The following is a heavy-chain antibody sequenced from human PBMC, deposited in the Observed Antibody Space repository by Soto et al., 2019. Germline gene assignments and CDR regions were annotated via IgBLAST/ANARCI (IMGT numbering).Heavy chain of an antibody. V-gene: IGHV4-30-4*01. CDR3: AREGDGYNSFDY. D-gene: IGHD5-12*01. Sequence: LSLTCTVSGGSISSGDYYWSWIRQPPGKGLEWIGNIHYSGSTYYNSSLKSRVTISVDTSKNQFSLKLSSVTAADTAVYYCAREGDGYNSFDYWGQGTLVTVSS. CDR2: IHYSGST. CDR1: GGSISSGDYY. J-gene: IGHJ4*02.